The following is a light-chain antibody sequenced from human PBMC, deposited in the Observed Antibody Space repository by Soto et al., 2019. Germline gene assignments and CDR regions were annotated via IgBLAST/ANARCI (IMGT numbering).Light chain of an antibody. Sequence: EILVTQSPATLSVSPGERVTLSCRASQSISSKLAWYQQRPGQAPRLLIYGASTRATGIPSRFSGSGSGTDFTLTITSLQSEHNALYYCQQYYNWQPRFGQGTKVDIK. CDR3: QQYYNWQPR. V-gene: IGKV3-15*01. CDR2: GAS. J-gene: IGKJ1*01. CDR1: QSISSK.